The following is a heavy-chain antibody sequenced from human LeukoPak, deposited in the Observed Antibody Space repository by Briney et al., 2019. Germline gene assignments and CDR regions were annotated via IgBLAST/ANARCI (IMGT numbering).Heavy chain of an antibody. CDR2: IIPIFGTA. CDR3: ATRPYSKYYYYMDV. D-gene: IGHD2-21*01. Sequence: SVKVSCKASGGTFSSYAISWVRQAPGQGLEWMGGIIPIFGTANYPQKFQGRVTITTDESTSTAYMELSSLRSEDTAVYYCATRPYSKYYYYMDVWGKRTTVTVSS. V-gene: IGHV1-69*05. J-gene: IGHJ6*03. CDR1: GGTFSSYA.